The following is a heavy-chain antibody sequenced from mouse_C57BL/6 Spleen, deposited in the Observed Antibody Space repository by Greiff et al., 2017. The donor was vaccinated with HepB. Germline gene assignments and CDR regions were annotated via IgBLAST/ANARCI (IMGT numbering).Heavy chain of an antibody. CDR3: ARGEYDPLYFDY. V-gene: IGHV3-6*01. CDR1: GYSITSGYY. Sequence: EVQLQESGPGLVKPSQSLSLTCSVTGYSITSGYYWNWIRQFPGNKLEWMGYISYDGSNNYNPSLKNRISITRDPSKKQFFLKLNSVTTEDTATYDCARGEYDPLYFDYWGQGTTLTVSS. J-gene: IGHJ2*01. CDR2: ISYDGSN. D-gene: IGHD2-10*02.